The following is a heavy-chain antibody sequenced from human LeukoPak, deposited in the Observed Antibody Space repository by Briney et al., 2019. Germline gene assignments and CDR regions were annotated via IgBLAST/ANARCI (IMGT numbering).Heavy chain of an antibody. Sequence: GGSLRLSCAASGFTFSSYGMHWVRQAPGKGLEWVAVISYDGSNKYYADSVKGRFTISRDNSKNTLYLQMNSLRAEDTAVYYCAKDLTDIVVVPAASFRAEYGMDVWGQGTTVTVSS. J-gene: IGHJ6*02. D-gene: IGHD2-2*01. CDR1: GFTFSSYG. V-gene: IGHV3-30*18. CDR2: ISYDGSNK. CDR3: AKDLTDIVVVPAASFRAEYGMDV.